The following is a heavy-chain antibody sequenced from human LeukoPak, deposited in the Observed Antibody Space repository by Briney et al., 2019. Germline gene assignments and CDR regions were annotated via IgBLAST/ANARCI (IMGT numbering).Heavy chain of an antibody. CDR1: GFTFSSYS. J-gene: IGHJ5*02. D-gene: IGHD3-3*01. V-gene: IGHV3-21*01. CDR2: ISSSSYI. CDR3: ARDSLDFWSGYYH. Sequence: GGSLRLSCAASGFTFSSYSMNWVRQAPGKGLEWVSSISSSSYIYYADSVKGRFTISRDNAKNSLYLQMNSLRAEDTAAYYCARDSLDFWSGYYHWGQGTLVTVSS.